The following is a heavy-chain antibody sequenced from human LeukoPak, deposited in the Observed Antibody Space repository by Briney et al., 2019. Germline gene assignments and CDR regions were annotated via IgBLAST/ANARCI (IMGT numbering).Heavy chain of an antibody. CDR2: ISGGGGST. CDR3: AKGKYCGVDCYSGFDY. Sequence: GGSLRLSCTASGFTFSSHAMSWVRQAPGKGLEWVSVISGGGGSTFYADSVKGRFTISRDNSKNSLYLQINSLRAEDTALYYCAKGKYCGVDCYSGFDYWGQGTLVTVSS. J-gene: IGHJ4*02. CDR1: GFTFSSHA. D-gene: IGHD2-21*02. V-gene: IGHV3-23*01.